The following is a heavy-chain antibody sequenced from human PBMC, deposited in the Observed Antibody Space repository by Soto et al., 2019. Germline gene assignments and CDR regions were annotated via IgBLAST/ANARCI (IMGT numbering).Heavy chain of an antibody. CDR2: ISYDGSNK. J-gene: IGHJ6*02. Sequence: QVQLVESGGGVVQPGRSLRLSCAASGLTFSSCAMHWVRQAPGKGLEWVALISYDGSNKYYEDSVKGRFTISRDNSKNTLDLQMNSLREEDTAVYYCAAETKSYFYGMDVWGQGTTVTVSS. CDR1: GLTFSSCA. CDR3: AAETKSYFYGMDV. V-gene: IGHV3-30*03.